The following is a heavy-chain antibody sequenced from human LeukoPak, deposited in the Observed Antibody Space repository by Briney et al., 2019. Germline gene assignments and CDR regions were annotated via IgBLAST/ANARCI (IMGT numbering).Heavy chain of an antibody. CDR3: ARDYRLLWFGEIPDY. CDR1: GYTFTGYY. Sequence: ASVKVSCKASGYTFTGYYMHWVRQAPGQGLEWMGSINPNSGGTNYAQKFQGRVTMTRDTSISTAYMELSRLRSDDTAVYYCARDYRLLWFGEIPDYWGQGTLVTVSS. CDR2: INPNSGGT. V-gene: IGHV1-2*02. J-gene: IGHJ4*02. D-gene: IGHD3-10*01.